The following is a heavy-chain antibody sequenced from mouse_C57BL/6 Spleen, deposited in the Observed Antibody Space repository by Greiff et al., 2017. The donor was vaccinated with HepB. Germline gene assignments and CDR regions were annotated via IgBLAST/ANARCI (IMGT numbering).Heavy chain of an antibody. CDR1: GYTFTSYW. V-gene: IGHV1-69*01. CDR3: ARTESTMITDWYFDV. J-gene: IGHJ1*03. D-gene: IGHD2-4*01. Sequence: QVQLQQSGAELVMPGASVKLSCKASGYTFTSYWMHWVKQRPGQGLEWIGEIDPSDSYTNYNQKFKGKSTLTVDKSSSTAYMQLSSLTSEDSAVYYCARTESTMITDWYFDVWGTGTTVTVSS. CDR2: IDPSDSYT.